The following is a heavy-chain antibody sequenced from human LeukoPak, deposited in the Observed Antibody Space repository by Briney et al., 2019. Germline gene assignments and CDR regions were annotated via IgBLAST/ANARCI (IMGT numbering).Heavy chain of an antibody. V-gene: IGHV4-38-2*02. CDR2: SYHSGSS. CDR3: ARSSGYMSY. D-gene: IGHD3-22*01. Sequence: SETLSLTCTVSRYSISSNYYLGWTRQPPVKWLEWIGSSYHSGSSYYNPSLKSRVTISVYTSKNQFSLKLTSVAAADTAVYYCARSSGYMSYWGQGTLVTVSS. CDR1: RYSISSNYY. J-gene: IGHJ4*02.